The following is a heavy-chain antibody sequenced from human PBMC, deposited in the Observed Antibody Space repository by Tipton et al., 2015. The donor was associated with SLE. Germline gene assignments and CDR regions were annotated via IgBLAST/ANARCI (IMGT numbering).Heavy chain of an antibody. D-gene: IGHD5-24*01. CDR2: IFYTGST. V-gene: IGHV4-59*01. Sequence: TLSLTCSVSGGSISSYYWSWLRQPPGKGLEWIGYIFYTGSTNYNPSLKSRVTISVDTSKNQFSLKLSSVTAADTAVYYCARAEMATTKRAFDIWGQGTMVTVSS. J-gene: IGHJ3*02. CDR3: ARAEMATTKRAFDI. CDR1: GGSISSYY.